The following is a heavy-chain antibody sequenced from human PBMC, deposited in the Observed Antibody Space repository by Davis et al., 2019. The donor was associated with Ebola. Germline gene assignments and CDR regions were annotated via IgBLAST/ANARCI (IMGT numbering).Heavy chain of an antibody. CDR2: IYYSGTT. CDR3: GRHSHNSGFDY. J-gene: IGHJ4*02. Sequence: MPSETLSLICTVSGGSMSISGYYWTWIRQPPGKGPQWIGSIYYSGTTYYNPSLKSRVTISVDTSKSQFSLKLNSVTGADTAVYYCGRHSHNSGFDYWGQGPLVTVSS. CDR1: GGSMSISGYY. D-gene: IGHD3-22*01. V-gene: IGHV4-39*01.